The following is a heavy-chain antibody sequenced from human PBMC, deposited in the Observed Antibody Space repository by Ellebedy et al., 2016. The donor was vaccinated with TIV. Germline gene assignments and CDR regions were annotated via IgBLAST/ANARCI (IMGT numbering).Heavy chain of an antibody. CDR1: GGTFSSYA. J-gene: IGHJ5*02. V-gene: IGHV1-69*13. Sequence: AASVKVSCKASGGTFSSYAISWVRQAPGQGLEWMGGIIPIFGTANYAQKFQGRVTITADESTSTAYMELSSLRSEDTAVYYCASPMDDYGDYGWFDPWGQGTLVTVSS. CDR3: ASPMDDYGDYGWFDP. CDR2: IIPIFGTA. D-gene: IGHD4-17*01.